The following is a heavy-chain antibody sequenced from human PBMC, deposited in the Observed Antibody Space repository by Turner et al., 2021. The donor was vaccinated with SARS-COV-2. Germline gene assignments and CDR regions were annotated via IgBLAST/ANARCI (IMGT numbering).Heavy chain of an antibody. J-gene: IGHJ6*02. D-gene: IGHD4-17*01. CDR1: GNTFSTYA. CDR2: SIPSFGTA. CDR3: ARDVDYFSPIWGSHHYYYGMDV. Sequence: QVQLVQSGAEVNKPGSSVKVSCTVSGNTFSTYAISWVRQAPGPGLGWMGGSIPSFGTANYAQNFQGRVTITADESSSTAYMELSSLRSEDTAVYYCARDVDYFSPIWGSHHYYYGMDVWGQGTTVTVSS. V-gene: IGHV1-69*01.